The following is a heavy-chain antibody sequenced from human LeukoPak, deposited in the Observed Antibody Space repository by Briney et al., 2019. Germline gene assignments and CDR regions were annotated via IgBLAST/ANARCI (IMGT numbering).Heavy chain of an antibody. D-gene: IGHD2-15*01. CDR1: GGSFSDYY. V-gene: IGHV4-34*01. J-gene: IGHJ3*02. Sequence: SETLSLTCAVYGGSFSDYYWSWIRQPPGKGLEWIGEINHSGSTNYNPSLKSRVTISVDTSKNQFSLKLSSVTAADTAVYYCARGWWIDAFDIWGQGTMVTVSS. CDR3: ARGWWIDAFDI. CDR2: INHSGST.